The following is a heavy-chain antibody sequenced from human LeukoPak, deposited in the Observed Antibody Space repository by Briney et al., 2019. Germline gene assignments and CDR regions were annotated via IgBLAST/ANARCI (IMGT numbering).Heavy chain of an antibody. CDR1: GGSISSYY. CDR3: ARGVTSPLDAFDI. J-gene: IGHJ3*02. Sequence: SETLSLTCTVSGGSISSYYWNWMRQPPGKGLEWIGYLYNSGSTNYNPSLKSRLTISVDMSKNQLSLKLSSVTAADTDVYYCARGVTSPLDAFDIWGQGTTVTVSS. V-gene: IGHV4-59*01. D-gene: IGHD1-26*01. CDR2: LYNSGST.